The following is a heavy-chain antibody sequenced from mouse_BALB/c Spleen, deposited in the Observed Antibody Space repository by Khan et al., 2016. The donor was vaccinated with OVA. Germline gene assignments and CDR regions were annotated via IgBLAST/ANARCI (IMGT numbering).Heavy chain of an antibody. CDR1: GFTFSSYS. Sequence: EVELVESGGDLVKPGGSLKLSCAASGFTFSSYSMSWVRQTPDKRQEWVASISSGGDYTYYPDSVKGRFTISRDNAKNTLYLQMSDLKSEDTAMYYCADRLTGSFAYWGQGTLVTVSA. D-gene: IGHD4-1*01. V-gene: IGHV5-6*01. J-gene: IGHJ3*01. CDR3: ADRLTGSFAY. CDR2: ISSGGDYT.